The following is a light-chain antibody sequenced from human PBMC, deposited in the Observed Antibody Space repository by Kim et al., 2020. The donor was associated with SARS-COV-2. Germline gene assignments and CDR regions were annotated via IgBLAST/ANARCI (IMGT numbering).Light chain of an antibody. CDR1: RGISHY. CDR3: QQYDSYPFT. Sequence: DIQMTQSPSSLSASIGDRVTITCRASRGISHYLAWFQQKPGQAPKPLMHAASSLESGVPSKFSGSGSGTDFTLTISSLQPEDFATYYCQQYDSYPFTFGPGTKLEI. V-gene: IGKV1-16*02. CDR2: AAS. J-gene: IGKJ3*01.